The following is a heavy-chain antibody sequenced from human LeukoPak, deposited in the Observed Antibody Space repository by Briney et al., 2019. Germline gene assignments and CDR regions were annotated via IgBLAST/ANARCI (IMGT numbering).Heavy chain of an antibody. CDR1: GFTFSTFG. CDR3: ARVHALKPEAFDL. Sequence: PGGSLRLSCAASGFTFSTFGMTWVRQAPGKGLEGISYISSSSRTIYYSDSVKGRFTISRDNVKDSLHLQMNSLSVDDTATYFCARVHALKPEAFDLWGQGTLVTVSS. CDR2: ISSSSRTI. J-gene: IGHJ5*02. D-gene: IGHD1-14*01. V-gene: IGHV3-48*01.